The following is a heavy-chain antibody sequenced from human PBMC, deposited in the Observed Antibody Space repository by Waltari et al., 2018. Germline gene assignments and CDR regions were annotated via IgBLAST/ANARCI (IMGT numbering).Heavy chain of an antibody. CDR1: GYTFTSYA. V-gene: IGHV1-3*01. CDR3: ARDLCSGGSCYSIDY. CDR2: INAGNGNT. J-gene: IGHJ4*02. Sequence: QVQLVQSGAEVKKPGASVKVSCKASGYTFTSYAMHWVRQAPGQRLKWMGWINAGNGNTKYSQKFQGRVTITRDTAASTAYMELSSLRSEDTAVYYCARDLCSGGSCYSIDYWGQGTLVTVSS. D-gene: IGHD2-15*01.